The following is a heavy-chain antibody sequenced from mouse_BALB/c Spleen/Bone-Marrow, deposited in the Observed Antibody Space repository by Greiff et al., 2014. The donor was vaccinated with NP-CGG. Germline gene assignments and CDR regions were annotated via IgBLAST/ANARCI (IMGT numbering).Heavy chain of an antibody. CDR1: GYTFTNYW. CDR2: IYPGGGYT. CDR3: AREEYGNYDRFIDY. Sequence: QVQLQQSGAELVRPGTSVKISCKASGYTFTNYWLSWVKQRPGHGLEWIGDIYPGGGYTNFNERFKGKATLTADTPSSTAYMQLSSLTSEDSAVYFCAREEYGNYDRFIDYWGQGTTLTVSS. V-gene: IGHV1-63*02. J-gene: IGHJ2*01. D-gene: IGHD2-10*02.